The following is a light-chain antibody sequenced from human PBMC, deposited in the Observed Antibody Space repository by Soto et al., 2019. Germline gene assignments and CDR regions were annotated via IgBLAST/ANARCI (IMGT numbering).Light chain of an antibody. Sequence: IVLTQSPATLSLSPGERATLSCRASQSVSSYLAWYQQKPGQAPRLLIYDASNRATGIPARFSGSGSGTDFTLTISRLEPEDFAVYHCQQYGSLSWTFGQGTKVDI. J-gene: IGKJ1*01. CDR1: QSVSSY. V-gene: IGKV3-11*01. CDR2: DAS. CDR3: QQYGSLSWT.